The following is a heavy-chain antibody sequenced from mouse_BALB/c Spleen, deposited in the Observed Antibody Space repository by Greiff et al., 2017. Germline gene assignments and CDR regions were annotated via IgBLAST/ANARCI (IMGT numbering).Heavy chain of an antibody. CDR3: ARGDPHFDY. CDR1: GFTFSSFG. Sequence: EVQLQESGGGLVQPGGSRKLSCAASGFTFSSFGMHWVRQAPEKGLEWVAYISSGSSTIYYADTVKGRFAISRDNPKNTLFLQMTSLRSEDTAMYYCARGDPHFDYWGQGTTLTVSS. J-gene: IGHJ2*01. V-gene: IGHV5-17*02. CDR2: ISSGSSTI.